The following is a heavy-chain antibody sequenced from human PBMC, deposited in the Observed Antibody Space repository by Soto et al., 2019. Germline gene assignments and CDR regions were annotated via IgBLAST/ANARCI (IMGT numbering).Heavy chain of an antibody. CDR2: IYYSGST. J-gene: IGHJ5*02. V-gene: IGHV4-39*01. CDR1: GGSISSGGYY. Sequence: PSETLSLTCTVSGGSISSGGYYWSWIRQHPGKGLDWIGSIYYSGSTFYNPSLKSRVTISVDTSKNQFSLKLSSVTAADTAVYYCASDIVVVPAVPGWFDPWGQGTLVTVSS. D-gene: IGHD2-2*01. CDR3: ASDIVVVPAVPGWFDP.